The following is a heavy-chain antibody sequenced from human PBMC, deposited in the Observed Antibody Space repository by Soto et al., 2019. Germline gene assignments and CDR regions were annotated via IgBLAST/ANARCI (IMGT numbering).Heavy chain of an antibody. CDR2: INDRGSI. CDR3: ARGSHDILTWPPWVWYFDI. CDR1: GGSFSGYY. J-gene: IGHJ2*01. V-gene: IGHV4-34*01. D-gene: IGHD3-9*01. Sequence: QVQLQQWGAGPLRPLETLSLTCGVSGGSFSGYYWAWIRQSPGKGLEWIGEINDRGSINYNPSLKSRVSISFDTSKNHYPLNLRSVTAADTVVYCCARGSHDILTWPPWVWYFDIWGSGTLVTVSS.